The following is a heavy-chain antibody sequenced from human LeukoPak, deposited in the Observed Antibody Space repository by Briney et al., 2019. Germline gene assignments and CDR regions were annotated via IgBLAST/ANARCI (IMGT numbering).Heavy chain of an antibody. J-gene: IGHJ4*02. CDR3: AGQSITIFGVALDY. D-gene: IGHD3-3*01. CDR1: GFTFSSYA. Sequence: GGSLRLSCAASGFTFSSYAMSWVRQAPGKGLEWVSAISGSGGSTYYADSVKGRFTISRDNSKNTLYLQMNSLRAEDTAVYYCAGQSITIFGVALDYWGQGTLVTVSS. V-gene: IGHV3-23*01. CDR2: ISGSGGST.